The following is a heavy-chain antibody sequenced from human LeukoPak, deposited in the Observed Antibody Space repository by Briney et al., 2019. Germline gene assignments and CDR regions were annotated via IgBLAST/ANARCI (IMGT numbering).Heavy chain of an antibody. CDR2: INPEETTT. J-gene: IGHJ4*02. V-gene: IGHV3-74*01. Sequence: GGSLRLSCAASGFTFGTFWMHWVHQAPGKGLVWVSRINPEETTTNYADAVKGRFTISRDNAKNTLYLQMNSLRAEDTAVYYCARGGLEPVDYWGQGTLVTVSS. CDR1: GFTFGTFW. CDR3: ARGGLEPVDY. D-gene: IGHD1-14*01.